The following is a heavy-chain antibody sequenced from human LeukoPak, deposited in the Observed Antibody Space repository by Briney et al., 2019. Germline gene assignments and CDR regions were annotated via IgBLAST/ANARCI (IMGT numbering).Heavy chain of an antibody. D-gene: IGHD6-19*01. CDR2: ISSSGSTI. V-gene: IGHV3-48*03. CDR3: AVGIKNSGGWYGRH. Sequence: ISSSGSTIYYADSVKGRVTISRDNAKNSLYLQMNSLRAEDTAVYYCAVGIKNSGGWYGRHWGQGTLVTVSS. J-gene: IGHJ4*02.